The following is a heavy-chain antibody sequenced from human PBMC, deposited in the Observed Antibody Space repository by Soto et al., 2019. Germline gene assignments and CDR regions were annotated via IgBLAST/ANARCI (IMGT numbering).Heavy chain of an antibody. CDR1: GFTFSSNA. CDR2: ITGSGGST. Sequence: DVQLLESGGGLVQPGGSLRLSCAASGFTFSSNAMSWVRQSPEKGLEWVSAITGSGGSTYHADSVKGRFTISRDNSKNTLYLQMSSLRAEDTAVYYCAKGSASASPYYFDFWGQGILVTVSS. J-gene: IGHJ4*02. CDR3: AKGSASASPYYFDF. V-gene: IGHV3-23*01.